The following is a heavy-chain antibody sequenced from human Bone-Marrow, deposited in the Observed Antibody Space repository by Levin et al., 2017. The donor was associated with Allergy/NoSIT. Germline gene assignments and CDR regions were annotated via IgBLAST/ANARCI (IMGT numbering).Heavy chain of an antibody. CDR3: ARDSYGSGSYGWFDP. CDR2: IYNGDTT. Sequence: GSLRLSCNVSGASISSYYWSWIRESPGKGLEWIGHIYNGDTTTSNPSLKSRVTMSMDTSKNQFSLTLNSLSAADTAIYYCARDSYGSGSYGWFDPWGQGALVTVSS. V-gene: IGHV4-59*01. D-gene: IGHD3-10*01. CDR1: GASISSYY. J-gene: IGHJ5*02.